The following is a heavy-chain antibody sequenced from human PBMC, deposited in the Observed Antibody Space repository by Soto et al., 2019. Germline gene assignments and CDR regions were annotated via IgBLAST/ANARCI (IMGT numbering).Heavy chain of an antibody. J-gene: IGHJ3*02. CDR2: IIPIFGTA. V-gene: IGHV1-69*01. Sequence: QVQLVQSGAEVKKPGSSVKVSCKASGGTFSSYAISWVRQAPGQGLEWMGGIIPIFGTANYAQKFQGRVTITADESTSKAHKELSSLRSEDTAVYYCARDTDSGRYHDAFDIWGQGTMVTVSS. CDR1: GGTFSSYA. CDR3: ARDTDSGRYHDAFDI. D-gene: IGHD1-26*01.